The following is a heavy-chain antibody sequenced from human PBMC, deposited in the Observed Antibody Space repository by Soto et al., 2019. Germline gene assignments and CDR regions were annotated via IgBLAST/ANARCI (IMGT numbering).Heavy chain of an antibody. CDR2: ISGAATKT. Sequence: EVQLLESGGALVQPGASLRLSCAGSGFKFSSSAMSWVRQAPGKGLEWVAAISGAATKTKYSDSVKGRFTISRDNSKGTLYRHRSSLSANDPAVYYCEQGRGDARPTFYSFYGMDVWGQGTTVTVSS. J-gene: IGHJ6*02. D-gene: IGHD3-10*01. CDR3: EQGRGDARPTFYSFYGMDV. CDR1: GFKFSSSA. V-gene: IGHV3-23*01.